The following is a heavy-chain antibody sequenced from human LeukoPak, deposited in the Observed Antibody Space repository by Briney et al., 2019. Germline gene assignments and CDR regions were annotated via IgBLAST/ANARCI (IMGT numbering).Heavy chain of an antibody. Sequence: GGSLRLSCAASGFTFSNYEMNWVRQAPGKGLEWVSFISRSGATIYYTDSVKGRFTISRDNAKNSLYLQMTSLRAEDTAVYYCARGWDFYSTTWYGGISWFDPWGQGTLVTVSS. D-gene: IGHD2/OR15-2a*01. CDR2: ISRSGATI. CDR3: ARGWDFYSTTWYGGISWFDP. CDR1: GFTFSNYE. V-gene: IGHV3-48*03. J-gene: IGHJ5*02.